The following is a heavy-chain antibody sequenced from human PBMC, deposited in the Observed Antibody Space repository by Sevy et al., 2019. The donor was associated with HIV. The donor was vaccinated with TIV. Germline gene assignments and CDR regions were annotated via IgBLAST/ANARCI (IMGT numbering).Heavy chain of an antibody. D-gene: IGHD2-21*01. CDR2: INHSGDT. J-gene: IGHJ6*02. V-gene: IGHV4-34*01. Sequence: SETLSLTCAVDGGSFTGYYWTWIRQPPGKGLEWVGEINHSGDTRYNPSLKARATISVDTSKNHFSLTLTSLTVADTAVFYCARGGGDLGKVRSQAGGEVKYTYHGLDVWGQGTMVTVSS. CDR1: GGSFTGYY. CDR3: ARGGGDLGKVRSQAGGEVKYTYHGLDV.